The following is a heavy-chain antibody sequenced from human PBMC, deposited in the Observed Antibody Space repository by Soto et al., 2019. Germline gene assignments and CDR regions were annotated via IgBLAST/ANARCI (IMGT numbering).Heavy chain of an antibody. CDR1: GGSISSSSYY. D-gene: IGHD2-2*02. Sequence: SETLSLTCTVSGGSISSSSYYWGWIRQPPGKGLEWIGSIYYSGSTYYNPSLKSRVTISVDSSKAQFSLKLNSATAADTAVYYCAIGYMDWFDPWGQGTLVTVSS. CDR3: AIGYMDWFDP. V-gene: IGHV4-39*01. J-gene: IGHJ5*02. CDR2: IYYSGST.